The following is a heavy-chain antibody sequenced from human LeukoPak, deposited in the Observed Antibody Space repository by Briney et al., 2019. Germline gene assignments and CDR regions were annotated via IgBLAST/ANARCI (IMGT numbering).Heavy chain of an antibody. J-gene: IGHJ4*02. CDR3: ARAVRGYSYAFLPY. D-gene: IGHD5-18*01. CDR1: GYTFSSYG. V-gene: IGHV1-18*01. CDR2: ISAYDGNT. Sequence: ASVKVSCKASGYTFSSYGISWVRQAPGQGLEWMGWISAYDGNTDYAQNLQGRVTMTTDTSTSTAYMELRSLRSDDTAVYYCARAVRGYSYAFLPYWGQGTLVTVSS.